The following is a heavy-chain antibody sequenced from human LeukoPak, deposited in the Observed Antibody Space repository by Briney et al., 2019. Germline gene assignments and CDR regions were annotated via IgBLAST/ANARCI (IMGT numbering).Heavy chain of an antibody. V-gene: IGHV5-51*01. CDR1: GYFFNSYW. CDR3: ARQGHCSSTSCSNYYYGMDV. Sequence: GESLKISCEGSGYFFNSYWIAWVRQMPGKGLEWMGIIYPSDLDIRYSPSFQGQVTMSVDKSNSIAYLQWNSLKTSDTGMYFCARQGHCSSTSCSNYYYGMDVWGQGTTVTVSS. J-gene: IGHJ6*02. CDR2: IYPSDLDI. D-gene: IGHD2-2*01.